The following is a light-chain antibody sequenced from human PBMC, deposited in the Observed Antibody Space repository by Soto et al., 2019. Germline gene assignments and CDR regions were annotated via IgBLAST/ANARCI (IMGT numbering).Light chain of an antibody. V-gene: IGKV3-15*01. J-gene: IGKJ3*01. CDR1: QTGSNSY. CDR2: GAS. CDR3: QQYNNWPLT. Sequence: IVLTHPPGTLSLSPGERATLSCRASQTGSNSYLAWYQQRPGQAPRLLMYGASTRATGIPARFSGSGSGTEFTLTISSLQFEDFAVYYCQQYNNWPLTFGPGTKVDI.